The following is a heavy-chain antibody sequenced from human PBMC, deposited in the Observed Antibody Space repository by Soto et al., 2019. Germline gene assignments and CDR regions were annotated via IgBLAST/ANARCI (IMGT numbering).Heavy chain of an antibody. Sequence: QVQLVQSGAEEKKPGASVKVSCKASGYTFTSYAMHCVRQAPGLRLEWMGWINAGNGNTKYSQKFQGRVNITRDTSASTAYMALSSLRSEDTAVYYCALSIVVVTSLDYWGQGTLVTVSS. CDR1: GYTFTSYA. CDR3: ALSIVVVTSLDY. CDR2: INAGNGNT. J-gene: IGHJ4*02. D-gene: IGHD2-21*02. V-gene: IGHV1-3*05.